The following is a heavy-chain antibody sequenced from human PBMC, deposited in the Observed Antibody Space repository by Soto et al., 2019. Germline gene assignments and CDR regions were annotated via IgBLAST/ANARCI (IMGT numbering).Heavy chain of an antibody. J-gene: IGHJ5*02. Sequence: VQLVESGGGVVQPGRSLRLSCAASGFTFSSYWMHWVRQAPGKGLVWVSRINSDGSSTSYADSVKGRFTISRDNAKNTLYLQMNSLRAEDTAVYYCARDRTHPATQHPFDPWGQGTLVTVSS. D-gene: IGHD2-2*01. CDR1: GFTFSSYW. CDR3: ARDRTHPATQHPFDP. CDR2: INSDGSST. V-gene: IGHV3-74*01.